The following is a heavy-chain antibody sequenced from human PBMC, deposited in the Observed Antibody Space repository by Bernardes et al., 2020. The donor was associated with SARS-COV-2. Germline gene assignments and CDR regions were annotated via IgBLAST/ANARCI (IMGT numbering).Heavy chain of an antibody. J-gene: IGHJ5*02. CDR3: ARDLGYCTNGVCSP. CDR1: GFTFSSSW. CDR2: INTDGSST. Sequence: GSLRLSCAASGFTFSSSWMHWVRQTPGKGLVWVSRINTDGSSTSYADSVKGRFTISRDNAKNTLSLQMNSLRAEDTAMYYCARDLGYCTNGVCSPWGQGTLVTVSS. D-gene: IGHD2-8*01. V-gene: IGHV3-74*01.